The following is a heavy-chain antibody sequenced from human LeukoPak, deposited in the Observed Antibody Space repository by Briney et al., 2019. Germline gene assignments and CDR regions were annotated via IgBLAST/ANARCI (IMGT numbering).Heavy chain of an antibody. CDR2: IYYSGST. CDR1: GGSISSGGYY. D-gene: IGHD2/OR15-2a*01. Sequence: PPETLSLTCTVSGGSISSGGYYWSWIRQHPGKGLEWIGYIYYSGSTYYNPSLKSRVTISVDTSKNQFSLKLSSVTAADTAVYYCARLALQDYFYDYWGQGTLVTVSS. J-gene: IGHJ4*02. V-gene: IGHV4-31*03. CDR3: ARLALQDYFYDY.